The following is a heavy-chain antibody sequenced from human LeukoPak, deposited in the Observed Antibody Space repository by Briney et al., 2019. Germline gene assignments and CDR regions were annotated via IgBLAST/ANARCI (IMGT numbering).Heavy chain of an antibody. CDR1: GGSIGTYY. V-gene: IGHV4-59*12. J-gene: IGHJ6*03. Sequence: SETLSLTCTVSGGSIGTYYWSWIRQSPGKGLEWIGYIYHSGSTKYNPSLKGRVTISVDTSKNQFSLKLSSVTAADTAVYYCARSVAQTAMVTSYYHYMDVWGKGTTVTVSS. CDR2: IYHSGST. CDR3: ARSVAQTAMVTSYYHYMDV. D-gene: IGHD5-18*01.